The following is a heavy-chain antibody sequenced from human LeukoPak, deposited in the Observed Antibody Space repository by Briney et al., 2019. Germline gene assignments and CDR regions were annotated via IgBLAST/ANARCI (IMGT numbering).Heavy chain of an antibody. CDR2: INWNGGST. CDR1: GFTFGDYG. CDR3: ASNYGSGSYYNGIDY. V-gene: IGHV3-20*04. Sequence: GGSLRLSCTASGFTFGDYGMSWVRQAPGKGLEWVSGINWNGGSTGYADSVKGRFTISRDNAKNSLYLQMNSLRAEDTALYYCASNYGSGSYYNGIDYWGQGTLVTVSS. J-gene: IGHJ4*02. D-gene: IGHD3-10*01.